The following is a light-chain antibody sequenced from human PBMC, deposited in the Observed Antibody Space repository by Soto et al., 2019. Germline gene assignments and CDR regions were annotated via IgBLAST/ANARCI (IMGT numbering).Light chain of an antibody. Sequence: DIPVTQSPSSLSASVGDRVTITCRASQDISGHLAWYQQKPGKVPKLLIYEASTLQSRVPSRFSASGSGTDLTLTISSLQPEDVATYYCQKYNGTPRTFGQGTKVELK. J-gene: IGKJ1*01. CDR3: QKYNGTPRT. CDR2: EAS. V-gene: IGKV1-27*01. CDR1: QDISGH.